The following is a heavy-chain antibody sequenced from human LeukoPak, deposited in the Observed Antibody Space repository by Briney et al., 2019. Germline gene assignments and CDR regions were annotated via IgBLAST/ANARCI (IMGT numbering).Heavy chain of an antibody. D-gene: IGHD6-13*01. Sequence: SETPSLTCAVSGYSISSGYYWGWIRQPPGKGLEWIGSIYHSGSTHYNPSLKSRVTISVDTSKKQFSLKLSSVTAADTAVYYCARNSSSWYFDYWGQGTLVTVSS. CDR1: GYSISSGYY. CDR2: IYHSGST. J-gene: IGHJ4*02. CDR3: ARNSSSWYFDY. V-gene: IGHV4-38-2*01.